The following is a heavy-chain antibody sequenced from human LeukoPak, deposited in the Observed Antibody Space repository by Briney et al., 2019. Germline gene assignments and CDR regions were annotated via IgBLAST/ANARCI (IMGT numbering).Heavy chain of an antibody. Sequence: QAPGQGLEXMGGIIPIFGTANYAQKFQGRVTITADESPSTAYMELSSLRSEDTAVYYCAREYPMVRGVIDYWGQGTLVTVSS. J-gene: IGHJ4*02. V-gene: IGHV1-69*01. CDR3: AREYPMVRGVIDY. D-gene: IGHD3-10*01. CDR2: IIPIFGTA.